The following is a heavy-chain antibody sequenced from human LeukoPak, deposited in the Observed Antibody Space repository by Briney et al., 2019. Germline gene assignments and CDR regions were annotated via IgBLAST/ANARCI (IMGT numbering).Heavy chain of an antibody. V-gene: IGHV1-69*01. D-gene: IGHD3-3*01. J-gene: IGHJ4*02. CDR1: GGTFSSYA. CDR3: ARSRYYDFWSGVGGSFDY. Sequence: ASVKVSCKASGGTFSSYAISWLRQAPGQGLEWMGGIIPIFGTANYAQKFQGRVTITADESTSTAYMELSSLRSEDTAVYYCARSRYYDFWSGVGGSFDYWGQGTLVTVSS. CDR2: IIPIFGTA.